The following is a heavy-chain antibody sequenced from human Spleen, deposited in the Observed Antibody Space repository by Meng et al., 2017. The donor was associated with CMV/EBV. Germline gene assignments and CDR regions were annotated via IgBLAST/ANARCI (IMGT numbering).Heavy chain of an antibody. Sequence: ASVQDSCKASGYTFITYGITWVRQAPGQGVEWMGWVSAYIGDTSTTQKFQGRVTMTTDTSTATAYMELRSLRSDDTAVYYCAGVVLSYCGGDCSWDYWGQGTLVTVSS. D-gene: IGHD2-21*01. CDR2: VSAYIGDT. V-gene: IGHV1-18*01. CDR3: AGVVLSYCGGDCSWDY. CDR1: GYTFITYG. J-gene: IGHJ4*02.